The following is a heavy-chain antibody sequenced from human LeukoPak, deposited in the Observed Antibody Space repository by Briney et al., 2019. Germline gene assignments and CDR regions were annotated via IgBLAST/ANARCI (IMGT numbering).Heavy chain of an antibody. V-gene: IGHV4-59*01. CDR1: GGSINSYY. D-gene: IGHD6-13*01. Sequence: PSETLSLTCTVSGGSINSYYWSWIRQPPGKGLEWIGYIYYSGSTNYNPSLKSRVTISVDTSKNQFSLKLSSVTAADTAVYHCARGLAAAGTSYFDYWGQGTLVTVSS. CDR2: IYYSGST. CDR3: ARGLAAAGTSYFDY. J-gene: IGHJ4*02.